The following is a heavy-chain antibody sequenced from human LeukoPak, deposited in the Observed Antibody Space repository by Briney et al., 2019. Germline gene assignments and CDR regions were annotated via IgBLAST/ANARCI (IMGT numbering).Heavy chain of an antibody. CDR3: ASLYKVRRVRYYYYYMDV. Sequence: SETLSLTCAVYGGSFSGYYWSWIRQPPGKGLEWIGEINHSGSTNYNPSLKSRVTISVDTSKNQFSLKLSSVTAADTAVYYCASLYKVRRVRYYYYYMDVWGKGTTVTISS. D-gene: IGHD1-14*01. V-gene: IGHV4-34*01. CDR2: INHSGST. J-gene: IGHJ6*03. CDR1: GGSFSGYY.